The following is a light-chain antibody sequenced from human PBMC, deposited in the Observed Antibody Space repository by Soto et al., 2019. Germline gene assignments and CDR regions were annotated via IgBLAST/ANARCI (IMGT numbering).Light chain of an antibody. CDR2: EAS. V-gene: IGKV3-15*01. Sequence: ETVMTQSPATLSVSPGERATLSCRASQSVSSNVAWYQQKPGLAPRLLIYEASTRATGIPARFSGSGSGTEFTLTISSLQSEDFAVYYCQHYDNWPPWTFGQGTKVEI. J-gene: IGKJ1*01. CDR1: QSVSSN. CDR3: QHYDNWPPWT.